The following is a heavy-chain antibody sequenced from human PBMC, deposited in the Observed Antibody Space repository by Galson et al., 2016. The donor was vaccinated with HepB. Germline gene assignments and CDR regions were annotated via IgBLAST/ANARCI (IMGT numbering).Heavy chain of an antibody. D-gene: IGHD5-12*01. CDR2: ISPYDGNT. J-gene: IGHJ4*02. CDR3: AREGNGYDSDFGY. Sequence: VKVSCKASGYTFTTYGISWVRQAPGQGLEWMGWISPYDGNTNYAQKFQGRVTMSTDTSTSTAYMELRSLRSDDTAAYYCAREGNGYDSDFGYWGQGTAVTVSS. CDR1: GYTFTTYG. V-gene: IGHV1-18*04.